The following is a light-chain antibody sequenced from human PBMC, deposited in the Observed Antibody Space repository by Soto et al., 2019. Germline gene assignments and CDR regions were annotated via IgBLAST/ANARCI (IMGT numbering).Light chain of an antibody. CDR1: QSVSSY. V-gene: IGKV3-11*01. CDR3: QQRSNWPT. Sequence: DIVLTQSPGTLSLSPGDRASLSCRASQSVSSYLAWYQQKPGQAPRLLIYDASNRATGIPARFSGSGSGTDFTLTISSLEPEDFAVYYCQQRSNWPTFGQGTRLEIK. J-gene: IGKJ5*01. CDR2: DAS.